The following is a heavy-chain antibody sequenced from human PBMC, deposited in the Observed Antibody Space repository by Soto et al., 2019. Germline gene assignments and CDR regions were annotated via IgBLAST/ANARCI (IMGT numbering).Heavy chain of an antibody. V-gene: IGHV5-51*01. CDR2: IYPGDYET. D-gene: IGHD6-13*01. CDR1: GYTFSNFW. Sequence: PGESLKISCQCSGYTFSNFWIAWVRRLPGKGLEWMGIIYPGDYETRYSPSFHGKVTISADRSIGTAYLQWSSLEASDSAFYFCARSPRSSPYFDYWGQGALVTSPQ. J-gene: IGHJ4*02. CDR3: ARSPRSSPYFDY.